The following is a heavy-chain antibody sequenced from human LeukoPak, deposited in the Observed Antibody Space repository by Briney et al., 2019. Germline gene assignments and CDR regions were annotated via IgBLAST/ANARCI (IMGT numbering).Heavy chain of an antibody. CDR1: GYTFTGYY. D-gene: IGHD1-26*01. CDR2: INPNSGGT. V-gene: IGHV1-2*02. CDR3: AREGVGAIDAFDI. J-gene: IGHJ3*02. Sequence: AXXKVSCKASGYTFTGYYMHWVRQAPGQGLEWMGWINPNSGGTNYAQKLQGRVTMTRETEISTAYMELSRLRSDDTAVYYCAREGVGAIDAFDIWGQGTMVTVSS.